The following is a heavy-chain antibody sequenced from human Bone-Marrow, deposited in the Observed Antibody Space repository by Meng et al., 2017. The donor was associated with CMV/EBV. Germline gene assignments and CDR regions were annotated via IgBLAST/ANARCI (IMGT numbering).Heavy chain of an antibody. Sequence: GESLKISCAASGFTFSSYAMNWVRQAPGKGLEWVSYISSSISTTYYADSVKGRFTISRDNSRNTVSLQMNSLRVEDTAVYFCAKGPRGHGPTIDYWGQGAVVTVSS. CDR3: AKGPRGHGPTIDY. CDR1: GFTFSSYA. D-gene: IGHD5-24*01. J-gene: IGHJ4*02. V-gene: IGHV3-48*01. CDR2: ISSSISTT.